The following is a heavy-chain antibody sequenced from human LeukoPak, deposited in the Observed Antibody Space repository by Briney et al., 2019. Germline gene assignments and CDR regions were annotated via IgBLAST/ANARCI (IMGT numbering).Heavy chain of an antibody. Sequence: QAGGSLRLSCAASGFTFSSYAMTWVRQAPGKGLEWVSAISDSDGSTYYVDSVKGRFTISRDFSKNTLYLQMNSLRAEDTAVYYCAKLSSGWFEDFWGQGTLVTVSS. D-gene: IGHD6-19*01. J-gene: IGHJ4*02. CDR3: AKLSSGWFEDF. CDR1: GFTFSSYA. CDR2: ISDSDGST. V-gene: IGHV3-23*01.